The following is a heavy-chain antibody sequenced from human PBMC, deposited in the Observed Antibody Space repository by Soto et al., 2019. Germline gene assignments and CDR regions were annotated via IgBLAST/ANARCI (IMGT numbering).Heavy chain of an antibody. J-gene: IGHJ4*02. D-gene: IGHD6-13*01. V-gene: IGHV3-33*08. CDR3: ARSLGGSSWFPPDQ. Sequence: QVQLVESGGGVVQPGGPLRLSCAASGLTLRASGLHWVPQSPGEGLEWVAALGNDGTFPYYADSMKGRFTISRDNSKNTLYLEMDSLRPGDTAVYYCARSLGGSSWFPPDQWGQGTLVTVSS. CDR1: GLTLRASG. CDR2: LGNDGTFP.